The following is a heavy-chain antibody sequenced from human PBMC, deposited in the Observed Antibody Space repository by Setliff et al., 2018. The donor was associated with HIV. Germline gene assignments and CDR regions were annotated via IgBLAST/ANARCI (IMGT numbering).Heavy chain of an antibody. D-gene: IGHD2-15*01. CDR2: VEPEDGET. CDR1: GYTFTDYY. CDR3: ATVGSGYYYYMDV. V-gene: IGHV1-69-2*01. J-gene: IGHJ6*03. Sequence: ASVKVSCKASGYTFTDYYMHWVQQAPGKGLEWMGRVEPEDGETIYAEKFQGRVTITADTSTDTAYMELSSLRSEDTAVYYCATVGSGYYYYMDVWGKGTTVTVS.